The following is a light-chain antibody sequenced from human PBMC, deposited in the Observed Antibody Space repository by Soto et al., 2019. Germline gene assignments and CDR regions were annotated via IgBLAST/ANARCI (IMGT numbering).Light chain of an antibody. CDR3: QVSYSTRRR. CDR2: AAS. V-gene: IGKV1-39*01. J-gene: IGKJ1*01. Sequence: IQMTQSQSSLSASVGDRVAITWRASQSISSYLNWYQQKPGKAPKLLIYAASSLQSGVPSRFSGSGSGTDFTLTISSLQPEDFATYYCQVSYSTRRRLGQGAKVDIK. CDR1: QSISSY.